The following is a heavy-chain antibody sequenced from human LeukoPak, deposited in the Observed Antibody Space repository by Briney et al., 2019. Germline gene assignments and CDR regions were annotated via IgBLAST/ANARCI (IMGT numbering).Heavy chain of an antibody. J-gene: IGHJ6*03. V-gene: IGHV1-69*05. CDR3: ARTTFSPVYYYYYYMDV. CDR2: IIPIFGTA. D-gene: IGHD3-16*01. Sequence: GASVKVSCKASGGTFSSYAISWVRQAPGQGLEWMGGIIPIFGTANYAQKLQGRVTITTDESTSTAYMELSSLRSEDTAVYYCARTTFSPVYYYYYYMDVWGKGTTVTVSS. CDR1: GGTFSSYA.